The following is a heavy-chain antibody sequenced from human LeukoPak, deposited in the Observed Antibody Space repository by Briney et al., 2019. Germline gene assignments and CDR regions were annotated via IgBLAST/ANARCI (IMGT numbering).Heavy chain of an antibody. V-gene: IGHV3-48*02. CDR2: ISGNSGNI. CDR3: TRRQLASFQY. J-gene: IGHJ1*01. Sequence: GGSLRLSCAASGFTFGNHWPSWVRQAPGKGLEWVSFISGNSGNIYYADSVTGRFTISRDNAKNALYLQMNSLRDDDTAVYYCTRRQLASFQYWGQGTLVTVSS. D-gene: IGHD6-13*01. CDR1: GFTFGNHW.